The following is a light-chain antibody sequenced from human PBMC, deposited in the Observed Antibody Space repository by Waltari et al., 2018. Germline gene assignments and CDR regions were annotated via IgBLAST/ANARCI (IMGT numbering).Light chain of an antibody. CDR1: KLGDKF. J-gene: IGLJ2*01. V-gene: IGLV3-1*01. CDR2: QYV. CDR3: QTWNRNTVV. Sequence: SYELIQPPSMSVSPGQTATITCSGDKLGDKFNKWNQQQACRSPLLAIFQYVEHFWRPSGIPARFSGAKSGDTATLTISGTQTMDEADYYCQTWNRNTVVFGGGTKLTV.